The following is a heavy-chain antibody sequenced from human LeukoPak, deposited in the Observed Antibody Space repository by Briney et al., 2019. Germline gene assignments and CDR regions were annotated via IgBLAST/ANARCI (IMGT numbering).Heavy chain of an antibody. V-gene: IGHV4-59*01. J-gene: IGHJ5*02. CDR1: GGSISSYY. Sequence: SETLSLTCTVSGGSISSYYWSWIRQPPGKGLEWIGYIYYSGSTNYNPSLKSRVTISVDTSKNQFSLKLSSVTAADTAVYYCARVNTNPYYDFWSGPGWFDPWGQGTLVIVSS. CDR2: IYYSGST. CDR3: ARVNTNPYYDFWSGPGWFDP. D-gene: IGHD3-3*01.